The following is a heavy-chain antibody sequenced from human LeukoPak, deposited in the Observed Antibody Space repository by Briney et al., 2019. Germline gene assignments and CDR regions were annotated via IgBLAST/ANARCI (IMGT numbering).Heavy chain of an antibody. V-gene: IGHV3-48*01. CDR3: ASPSKYDILTGYYKGDDY. J-gene: IGHJ4*02. CDR2: ISSSSSTI. Sequence: RPGGSLSLSCAASGFTFSSYSMNWVRQAPGKGLEWVSYISSSSSTIYYADSVKGRFTISIDNAKNSLYLQMNSLRAEDTAVYYCASPSKYDILTGYYKGDDYWGQGTLVTVSS. D-gene: IGHD3-9*01. CDR1: GFTFSSYS.